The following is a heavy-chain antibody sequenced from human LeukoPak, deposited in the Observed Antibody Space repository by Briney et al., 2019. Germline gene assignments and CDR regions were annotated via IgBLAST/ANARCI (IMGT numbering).Heavy chain of an antibody. V-gene: IGHV4-61*01. CDR1: GGSVSSGSYY. Sequence: PSETLSLTCTVSGGSVSSGSYYWSWIRQPPGKGLEWIGYIYYSGSTNYNPSLKSRVTISVDTSKNQFSLKLSSVTAADTAVYYCARDRYCSGGSCYFNGMDVWGQGTTVTVSS. CDR3: ARDRYCSGGSCYFNGMDV. CDR2: IYYSGST. J-gene: IGHJ6*02. D-gene: IGHD2-15*01.